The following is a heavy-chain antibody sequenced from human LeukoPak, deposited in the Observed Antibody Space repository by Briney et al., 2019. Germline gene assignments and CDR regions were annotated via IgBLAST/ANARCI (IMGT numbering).Heavy chain of an antibody. J-gene: IGHJ4*02. V-gene: IGHV1-2*06. CDR3: ARVKYSSSWYRNDTWGY. D-gene: IGHD6-13*01. Sequence: ASVKVSCKASGYTFTGYYMHWVRRAPGQGLEWMGRINPNSGGTNYAQKFQGRVTMTRDTSISTAYMELSRLRSDDTAVYYCARVKYSSSWYRNDTWGYWGQGTLVTVSS. CDR2: INPNSGGT. CDR1: GYTFTGYY.